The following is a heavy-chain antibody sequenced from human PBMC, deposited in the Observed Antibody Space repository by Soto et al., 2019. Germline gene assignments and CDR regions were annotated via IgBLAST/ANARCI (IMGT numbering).Heavy chain of an antibody. CDR1: GFTFSGYK. CDR3: ARDLEGWSYFEY. D-gene: IGHD1-1*01. V-gene: IGHV3-7*03. J-gene: IGHJ4*03. Sequence: EVQLVESGGGLVQPGGSLRLSCVASGFTFSGYKMSWVRQAPGKGLEWVAKIKQGGSEKYYVDSVRGRFTISRDNAKNSLYLQMSSLRYEDTALYYCARDLEGWSYFEYWGPGTLVTVSS. CDR2: IKQGGSEK.